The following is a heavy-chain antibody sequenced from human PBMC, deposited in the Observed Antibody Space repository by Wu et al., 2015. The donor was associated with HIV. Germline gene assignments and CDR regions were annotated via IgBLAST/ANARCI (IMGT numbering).Heavy chain of an antibody. Sequence: QVQLVQSGAEVKKPGASVKVSCKASGYSFTTYDINWVRQATGQGLEWMGWMNPNSGNRVYAQKFVGRVTFTTNTSIGTAYMEVTNLRSEDTAVYYCARGRSYYGSGSYSDNWGQGTLRHRLL. CDR1: GYSFTTYD. CDR2: MNPNSGNR. D-gene: IGHD3-10*01. CDR3: ARGRSYYGSGSYSDN. V-gene: IGHV1-8*03. J-gene: IGHJ4*02.